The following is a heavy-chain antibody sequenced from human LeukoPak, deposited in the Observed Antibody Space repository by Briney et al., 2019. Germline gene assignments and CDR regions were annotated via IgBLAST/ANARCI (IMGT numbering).Heavy chain of an antibody. D-gene: IGHD6-13*01. J-gene: IGHJ6*02. CDR1: GYTFTSYD. CDR3: AREAGNQYSSSWSEANLGDPEGVNYYYYGMDV. CDR2: IIPIFGTA. Sequence: GASVKVSCKASGYTFTSYDINWVRQAPGQGLEWMGGIIPIFGTANYAQKFQGRVTITADESTSTAYMELSSLRSEDTAVYYCAREAGNQYSSSWSEANLGDPEGVNYYYYGMDVWGQGTTVTVSS. V-gene: IGHV1-69*13.